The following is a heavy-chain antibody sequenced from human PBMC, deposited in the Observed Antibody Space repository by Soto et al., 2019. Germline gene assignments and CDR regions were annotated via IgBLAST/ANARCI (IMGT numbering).Heavy chain of an antibody. V-gene: IGHV4-34*01. CDR1: GGSFSGYY. J-gene: IGHJ6*02. CDR2: INHSGST. D-gene: IGHD3-10*01. Sequence: ETLSLTCAVYGGSFSGYYWSWIRQPPGKGLEWIGEINHSGSTNYNPSLKSRVTISVDTSKNQFSLKLSSVTAADTAVYYCARFSFRGVKLRAYYGMDVWGQGTTVTVSS. CDR3: ARFSFRGVKLRAYYGMDV.